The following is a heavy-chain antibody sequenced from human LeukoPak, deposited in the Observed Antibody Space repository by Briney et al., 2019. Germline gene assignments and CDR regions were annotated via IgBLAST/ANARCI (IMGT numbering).Heavy chain of an antibody. J-gene: IGHJ4*02. V-gene: IGHV3-7*01. Sequence: PGGSLRLSCAASGFTSSSYWMSWVRDAPQKGVWSVANIKQDGSEKYYVDSVKGRFTISRDNAKNSLYLQMNSLRAEDTAVYYCARGGGAAAGLDYWGQGTLVTVSS. CDR1: GFTSSSYW. CDR3: ARGGGAAAGLDY. CDR2: IKQDGSEK. D-gene: IGHD6-13*01.